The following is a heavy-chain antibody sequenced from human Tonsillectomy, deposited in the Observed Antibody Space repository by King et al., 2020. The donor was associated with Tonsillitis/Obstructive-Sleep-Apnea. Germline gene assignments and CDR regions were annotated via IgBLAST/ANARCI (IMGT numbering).Heavy chain of an antibody. D-gene: IGHD7-27*01. CDR3: AHSPLTGSSDDAFDI. CDR2: IYWDDDK. J-gene: IGHJ3*02. Sequence: TLQESGPTLVKPTQTLTLTCTFSGFSLSTSGVGVGWIRQPPGKALEWLALIYWDDDKRYSPSLKSRLTITKDTSKNQVVLTMTNMDPVDTATYFCAHSPLTGSSDDAFDIWGQGTMVTVSS. V-gene: IGHV2-5*02. CDR1: GFSLSTSGVG.